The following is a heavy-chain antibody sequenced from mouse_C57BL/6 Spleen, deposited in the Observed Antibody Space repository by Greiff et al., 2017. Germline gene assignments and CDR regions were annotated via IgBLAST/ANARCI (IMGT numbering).Heavy chain of an antibody. J-gene: IGHJ2*01. CDR3: ATYSNPPLYYFDY. CDR2: IYPSDSET. CDR1: GYTFTSYW. Sequence: QVQLQQPGAELVRPGSSVKLSCKASGYTFTSYWMDWVKQRPGQGLEWIGNIYPSDSETHYNQKFKDKATLTVDKSSSTAYMQLSSLTSEDSAVYYCATYSNPPLYYFDYWGQGTTLTVSS. V-gene: IGHV1-61*01. D-gene: IGHD2-5*01.